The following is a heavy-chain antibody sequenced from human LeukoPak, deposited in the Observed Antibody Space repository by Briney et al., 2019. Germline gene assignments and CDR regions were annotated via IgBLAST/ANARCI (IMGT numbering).Heavy chain of an antibody. CDR3: AKRDGYNLYWYFDL. CDR2: IYHSGST. V-gene: IGHV4-38-2*02. Sequence: SETLSLTCTVSGYSIRSGYYWGWIRQPPGKGLEWIGSIYHSGSTYYNPSLKSRVTISVDTSKNQFSLKLSSVTAADTAVYYCAKRDGYNLYWYFDLWGRGTLVTVSS. D-gene: IGHD5-24*01. CDR1: GYSIRSGYY. J-gene: IGHJ2*01.